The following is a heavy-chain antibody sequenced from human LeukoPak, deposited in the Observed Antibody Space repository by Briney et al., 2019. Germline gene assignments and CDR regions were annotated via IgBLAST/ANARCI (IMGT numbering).Heavy chain of an antibody. J-gene: IGHJ4*02. Sequence: PGGSLRLSCAASGFTFSNAWMSWVRQAPGKGLEWVGRIKSKTDGGTTDYAAPVKGRFTISRDDSKNTLYLQTNSLKTEDTAVYYCTTGPYGDRFDYWGQGTLVTVSS. V-gene: IGHV3-15*01. CDR1: GFTFSNAW. D-gene: IGHD4-17*01. CDR2: IKSKTDGGTT. CDR3: TTGPYGDRFDY.